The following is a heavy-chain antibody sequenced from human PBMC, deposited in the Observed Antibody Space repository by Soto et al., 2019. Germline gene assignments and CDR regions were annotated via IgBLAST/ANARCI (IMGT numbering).Heavy chain of an antibody. CDR3: ARGGRMGTPLSYYYGMDV. CDR1: GYTFTAYG. Sequence: QVQLVQSGAEVKKPGASVKVSCKASGYTFTAYGLHWVRQAPGQRLEWMGWINAGNDDTKYSQKFQGRFTITRDTSATTAYMELSSLRSEDTASYYCARGGRMGTPLSYYYGMDVWGQGTTVTVSS. J-gene: IGHJ6*02. V-gene: IGHV1-3*01. D-gene: IGHD1-1*01. CDR2: INAGNDDT.